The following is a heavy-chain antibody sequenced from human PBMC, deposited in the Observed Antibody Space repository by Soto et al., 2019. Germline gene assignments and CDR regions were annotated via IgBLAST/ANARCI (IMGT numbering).Heavy chain of an antibody. CDR2: ISYDGSNK. Sequence: QVQLVESGGGVLQPGRSLRLSCAASGFTFSSYGMHWVRQAPGKGLEWVAVISYDGSNKYYADSVKGRFTISRDNSKNTLYLQMNSLRAEDTAVYYCAKVGPMYYYDSSGYYSGTDHFDYWGQGTLVTVSS. D-gene: IGHD3-22*01. J-gene: IGHJ4*02. CDR3: AKVGPMYYYDSSGYYSGTDHFDY. V-gene: IGHV3-30*18. CDR1: GFTFSSYG.